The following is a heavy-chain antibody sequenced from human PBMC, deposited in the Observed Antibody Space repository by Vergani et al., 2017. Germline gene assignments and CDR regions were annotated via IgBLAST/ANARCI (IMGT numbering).Heavy chain of an antibody. D-gene: IGHD6-19*01. V-gene: IGHV3-30-3*01. J-gene: IGHJ4*02. CDR1: GFTFSSYA. CDR2: ISYDGSNK. CDR3: ARDMGGSGWYGGDY. Sequence: QVQLVESGGGVVQPGRSLRLSCAASGFTFSSYAMHWVRQAPGKGLEWVAVISYDGSNKYYADSVKGRFTIARDNSKNTLYLQMNSLRAEGTAVYYCARDMGGSGWYGGDYWGQGTLVTVSS.